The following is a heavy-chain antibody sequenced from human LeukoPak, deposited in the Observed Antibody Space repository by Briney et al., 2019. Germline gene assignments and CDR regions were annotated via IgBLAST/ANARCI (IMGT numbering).Heavy chain of an antibody. J-gene: IGHJ5*02. D-gene: IGHD4-17*01. CDR3: ARHSTRYGDYRAPFDP. CDR2: IYYSGTT. Sequence: SETLSLTCTVSGDSIRSSSYYWGWIRQPRGRGREWNVSIYYSGTTYNNPSRKSRVTITENTTKTQFSLKLSSVTAADTALYFCARHSTRYGDYRAPFDPWGQGTLVTVSS. V-gene: IGHV4-39*01. CDR1: GDSIRSSSYY.